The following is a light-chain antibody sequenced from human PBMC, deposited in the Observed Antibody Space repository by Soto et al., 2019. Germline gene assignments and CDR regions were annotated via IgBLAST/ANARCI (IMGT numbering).Light chain of an antibody. CDR1: QSINSN. CDR3: DLSGTPPWT. V-gene: IGKV3-15*01. Sequence: EIVMTQSPVTLSVSPGERATLSCRASQSINSNLAWYQQKPGQAPSLLIYGAFTRATGIPARFSGTGSGTEFTLTISSLQSEDFAVYYCDLSGTPPWTFGQGTKVDIK. J-gene: IGKJ1*01. CDR2: GAF.